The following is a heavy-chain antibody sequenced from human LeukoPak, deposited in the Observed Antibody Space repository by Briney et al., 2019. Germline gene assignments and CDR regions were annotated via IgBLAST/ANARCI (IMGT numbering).Heavy chain of an antibody. V-gene: IGHV3-21*01. CDR1: GFTFSDYS. Sequence: RPGGSLRLSCAASGFTFSDYSMNWVRQAPGKGLEWVSSISSSSRYIYYADSVKGRFSISRDNAKNSLYLQMNSLRAEDTAVYYCARVWSPPYTSSWPSYFDFWGQGTLVTVSS. CDR2: ISSSSRYI. CDR3: ARVWSPPYTSSWPSYFDF. J-gene: IGHJ4*02. D-gene: IGHD6-13*01.